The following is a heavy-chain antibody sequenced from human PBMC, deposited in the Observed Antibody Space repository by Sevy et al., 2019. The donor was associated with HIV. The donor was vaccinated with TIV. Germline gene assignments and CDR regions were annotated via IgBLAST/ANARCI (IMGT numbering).Heavy chain of an antibody. J-gene: IGHJ3*01. CDR3: AKDRARVVGDAFDL. Sequence: GGSLRLSCAVSGFTFSNYAMSWVRQAPGKGLEWVSAIGGSGGSSYYAESVKGRFIISRDNSKITLSLQMNSLRGEDTAVYYCAKDRARVVGDAFDLWGQGTMVTVSS. CDR2: IGGSGGSS. D-gene: IGHD1-26*01. CDR1: GFTFSNYA. V-gene: IGHV3-23*01.